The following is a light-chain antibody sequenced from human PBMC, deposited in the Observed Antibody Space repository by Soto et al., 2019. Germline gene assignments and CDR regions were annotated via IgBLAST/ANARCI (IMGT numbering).Light chain of an antibody. CDR3: QQYGSSGK. CDR2: GAS. Sequence: EIVLTQSPATLSVSPGERATLSCRASQSISSNLAWYQQKPGQAPRLLIYGASTRATGIPARFSGSGSGTDFTLTISRLEPEDFAVYYCQQYGSSGKFGQGTKVDIK. CDR1: QSISSN. J-gene: IGKJ1*01. V-gene: IGKV3-20*01.